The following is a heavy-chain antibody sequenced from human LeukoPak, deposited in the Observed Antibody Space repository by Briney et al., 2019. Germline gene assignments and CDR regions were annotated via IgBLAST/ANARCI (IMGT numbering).Heavy chain of an antibody. CDR3: ARDKYGDYSFDY. V-gene: IGHV3-69-1*01. D-gene: IGHD3-3*01. CDR1: GGSFSGYY. Sequence: ETLSLTCAVYGGSFSGYYWSWIRQAPGKGLEWVSSISSSHIYYADSVKGRFTISRDNAESSLYLQMNSLRAEDTAVYYCARDKYGDYSFDYWGQGTLVTVSS. CDR2: ISSSHI. J-gene: IGHJ4*02.